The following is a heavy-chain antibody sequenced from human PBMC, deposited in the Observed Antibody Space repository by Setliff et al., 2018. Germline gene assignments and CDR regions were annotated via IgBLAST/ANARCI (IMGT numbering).Heavy chain of an antibody. Sequence: ASVKVSCKASGGTFSSYAISWVRQAPGQGLEWMGGINPIFGTTTYAQKFQGRVTMTKDTSTSTAYMEVRSLRSDDTAQYYCVRDRAAIVVGPPTAAFDIWGQGTMVTVSS. D-gene: IGHD2-2*01. CDR2: INPIFGTT. J-gene: IGHJ3*02. V-gene: IGHV1-69*05. CDR1: GGTFSSYA. CDR3: VRDRAAIVVGPPTAAFDI.